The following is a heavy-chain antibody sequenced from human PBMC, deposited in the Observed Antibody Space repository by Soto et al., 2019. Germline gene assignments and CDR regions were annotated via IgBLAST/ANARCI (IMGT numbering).Heavy chain of an antibody. CDR2: IAVGSGNT. Sequence: GASVKVSCKASGFSFSSVAVLWVRQARGQRLEWVGWIAVGSGNTNYAQKFQGRVTITRDMSTSTAYLELNSLRFEDTAVYYCAAAPYFIAVQGGGYYYYHMDVWGQGTTVTVSS. CDR3: AAAPYFIAVQGGGYYYYHMDV. CDR1: GFSFSSVA. J-gene: IGHJ6*02. V-gene: IGHV1-58*01. D-gene: IGHD2-15*01.